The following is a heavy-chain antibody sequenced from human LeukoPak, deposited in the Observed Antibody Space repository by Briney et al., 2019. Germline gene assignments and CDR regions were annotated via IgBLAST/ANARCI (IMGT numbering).Heavy chain of an antibody. J-gene: IGHJ5*02. Sequence: GGSLRLSCAASGFTFSSYAMSWVRQAPGKGLEWVSANSGSGGSTYYADSVKGRFTISRDNSKNTLYLQMNSLRAEDTAVYYCAKDRTRYYGSGILTFRAWGQGTLVTVSS. D-gene: IGHD3-10*01. V-gene: IGHV3-23*01. CDR1: GFTFSSYA. CDR2: NSGSGGST. CDR3: AKDRTRYYGSGILTFRA.